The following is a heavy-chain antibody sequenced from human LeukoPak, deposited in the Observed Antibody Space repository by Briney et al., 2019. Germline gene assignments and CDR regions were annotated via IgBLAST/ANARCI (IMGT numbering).Heavy chain of an antibody. Sequence: PGGSLRLSCAVSGFTFSAYGMSWVRQAPGKGLEWVSVISGSGTNIYYADSVRGRFTISKDNSKNTLYLQINSLRVEDTAVYYCARQEVWFGELSPWGQGTLVTVSS. CDR3: ARQEVWFGELSP. V-gene: IGHV3-23*01. CDR1: GFTFSAYG. CDR2: ISGSGTNI. D-gene: IGHD3-10*01. J-gene: IGHJ5*02.